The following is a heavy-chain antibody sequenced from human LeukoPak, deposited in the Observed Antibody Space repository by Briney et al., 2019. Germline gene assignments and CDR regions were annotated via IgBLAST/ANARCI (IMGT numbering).Heavy chain of an antibody. J-gene: IGHJ4*02. Sequence: GESLRLSCAASGFTFSSSAMSWVRQAPGQGLEWVSSISDDGSGTYYADSVKGRFTISRDNSKNTLFLQIDSLRAEDSAVYYCATDRERDPSVYYLVGGQGTLITVSS. CDR2: ISDDGSGT. V-gene: IGHV3-23*01. D-gene: IGHD3-22*01. CDR1: GFTFSSSA. CDR3: ATDRERDPSVYYLV.